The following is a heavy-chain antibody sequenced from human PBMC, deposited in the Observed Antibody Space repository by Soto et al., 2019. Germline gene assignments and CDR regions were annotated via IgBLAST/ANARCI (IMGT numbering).Heavy chain of an antibody. CDR2: ISYDGSNK. V-gene: IGHV3-30*18. CDR1: GFTFSSYG. J-gene: IGHJ4*02. D-gene: IGHD6-19*01. CDR3: AKDRAVAGIYDY. Sequence: QVQLVESGGGVVQPGRSLRLSCAASGFTFSSYGMHWVRQAPGKGLEWVAVISYDGSNKYYADSMKGRFTISRDNSKNTLYLQMNSLRAEDTAVYYCAKDRAVAGIYDYWGQGTLVTVSS.